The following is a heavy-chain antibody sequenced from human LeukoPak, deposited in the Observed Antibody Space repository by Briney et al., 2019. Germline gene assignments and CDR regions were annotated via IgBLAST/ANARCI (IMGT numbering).Heavy chain of an antibody. CDR1: GYSISSGYY. D-gene: IGHD3-22*01. Sequence: PSETLSLTCAVSGYSISSGYYWGWIRPPPGKGLEWIGIIYHSGSTYYNPSLTSRVTISVDTSKNQFSLTLSSVTATDTAVYYCARAEGYDDSSYYLNCFDPWGQGTLVTVSS. CDR3: ARAEGYDDSSYYLNCFDP. CDR2: IYHSGST. J-gene: IGHJ5*02. V-gene: IGHV4-38-2*01.